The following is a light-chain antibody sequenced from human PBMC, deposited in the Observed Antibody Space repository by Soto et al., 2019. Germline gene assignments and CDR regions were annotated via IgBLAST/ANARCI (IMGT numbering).Light chain of an antibody. Sequence: DIQMTQSPSSVSASVGDRVTITCRASQDVTTWLSWYQQKPGKAPNLLIYAASSLQSGVPSRFSGSGSGTDFTLTISSLQPEDFATYYCQQANSFPWTFGQRTKLDIK. CDR1: QDVTTW. CDR2: AAS. J-gene: IGKJ2*02. V-gene: IGKV1-12*01. CDR3: QQANSFPWT.